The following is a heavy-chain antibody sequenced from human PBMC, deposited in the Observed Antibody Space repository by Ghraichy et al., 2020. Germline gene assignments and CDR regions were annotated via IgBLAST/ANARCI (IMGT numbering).Heavy chain of an antibody. CDR3: AKDRAIEYSSSSVLYY. CDR2: ISGSGGST. CDR1: GFTFSSYA. Sequence: LSLTCAASGFTFSSYAMSWVRQAPGKGLEWVSAISGSGGSTYYADSVKGRFTISRDNSKNTLYLQMNSLRAEDTAVYYCAKDRAIEYSSSSVLYYWGQGTLVTVSS. J-gene: IGHJ4*02. V-gene: IGHV3-23*01. D-gene: IGHD6-6*01.